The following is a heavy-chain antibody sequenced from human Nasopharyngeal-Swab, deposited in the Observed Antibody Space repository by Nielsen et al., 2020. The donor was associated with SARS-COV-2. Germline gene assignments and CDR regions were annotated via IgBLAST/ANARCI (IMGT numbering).Heavy chain of an antibody. CDR2: IKQDGSEN. CDR1: GFTFSSYW. J-gene: IGHJ4*02. D-gene: IGHD5-12*01. V-gene: IGHV3-7*01. Sequence: GGSLRLSCAASGFTFSSYWMSWVRQAPGKGLEWVANIKQDGSENYYVDSVKGRFTISRDNAKNSLYLQMNSLRAEDTAVYYCARDKDSGYELTPPLYWGQGTLVTVSS. CDR3: ARDKDSGYELTPPLY.